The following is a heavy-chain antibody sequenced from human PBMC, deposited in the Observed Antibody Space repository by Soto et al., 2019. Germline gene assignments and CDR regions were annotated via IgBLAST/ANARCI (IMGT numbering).Heavy chain of an antibody. V-gene: IGHV4-30-2*01. CDR3: ARAAAYNYYDSSGYYSRSYGMDV. J-gene: IGHJ6*02. D-gene: IGHD3-22*01. Sequence: SETLSLTCTVSGGSISSGGYYWSWIRQHPGKGLEWIGYVYHSGSTYYNPSLKSRVTISVDRSKNQFSLKLSSVTAADTAVYYCARAAAYNYYDSSGYYSRSYGMDVWGQGTTVTVSS. CDR1: GGSISSGGYY. CDR2: VYHSGST.